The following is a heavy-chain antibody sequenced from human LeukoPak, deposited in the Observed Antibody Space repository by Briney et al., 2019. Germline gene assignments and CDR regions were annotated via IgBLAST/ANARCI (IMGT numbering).Heavy chain of an antibody. V-gene: IGHV4-59*02. CDR2: IYYSGST. J-gene: IGHJ4*02. CDR3: ARVHLTGYYTYYFDY. Sequence: GSLRLSCAGFGFIVSSTYMSWVRQAPGKGLEWIGYIYYSGSTNYNPSLKSRVTISVDTSKNQFSLKLSSVTAADTAVYYCARVHLTGYYTYYFDYWGQGTLVTVSS. CDR1: GFIVSSTY. D-gene: IGHD3-9*01.